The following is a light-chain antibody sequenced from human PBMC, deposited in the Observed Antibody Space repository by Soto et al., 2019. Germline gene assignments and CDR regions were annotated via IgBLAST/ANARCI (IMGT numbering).Light chain of an antibody. J-gene: IGKJ1*01. CDR1: QSVTSTY. CDR2: GAS. Sequence: EIVLTQSPGTLSLSPGERATLSCRASQSVTSTYLAWYQKKPGQPPRLLIYGASNRPTGITDRFSGSGSRTDITITITRLEANDFAVCCHSNGTSTLGEGTEVDIK. V-gene: IGKV3-20*01. CDR3: SNGTST.